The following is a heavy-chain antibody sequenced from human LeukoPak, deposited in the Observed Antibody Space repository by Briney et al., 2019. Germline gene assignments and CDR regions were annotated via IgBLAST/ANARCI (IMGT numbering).Heavy chain of an antibody. CDR1: GFTFSRFA. CDR3: AKDGNYFDSSGYLIPFDY. Sequence: GGSLRLSCAASGFTFSRFAMSWVRQAPGKGLEWVSSIRGSDRTTYYADSVKGRFTISRDNSKNILYLQMNSLRADDTAVYYCAKDGNYFDSSGYLIPFDYWGQGTLATVSS. D-gene: IGHD3-22*01. CDR2: IRGSDRTT. V-gene: IGHV3-23*01. J-gene: IGHJ4*02.